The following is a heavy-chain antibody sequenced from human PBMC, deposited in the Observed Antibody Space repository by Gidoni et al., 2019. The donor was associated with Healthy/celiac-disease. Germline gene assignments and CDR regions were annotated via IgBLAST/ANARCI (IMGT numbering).Heavy chain of an antibody. J-gene: IGHJ4*02. CDR2: IWYDGSNK. D-gene: IGHD6-13*01. V-gene: IGHV3-33*01. Sequence: QVQLVESGGGVVQPGRSLSLSCAASGFTFSSYGMHWVREAPGKGLEWVAVIWYDGSNKYYADSGKGRFTISRDNSKNTLYLQMNSLRAEDTAVYYCARALYSSSWYVRGIDYWGQGTLVTVSS. CDR1: GFTFSSYG. CDR3: ARALYSSSWYVRGIDY.